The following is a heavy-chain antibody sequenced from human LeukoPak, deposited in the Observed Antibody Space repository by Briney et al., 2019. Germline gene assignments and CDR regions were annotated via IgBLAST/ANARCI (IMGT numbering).Heavy chain of an antibody. D-gene: IGHD2-21*02. CDR2: IYYSGST. Sequence: PSETLSLTCTVFGGSISSGDYYWSWIRQPPGKGLEWIGYIYYSGSTHYNPSLKSRVTISVDTSKNQFSLKLSSVAAADTAVYYCARFVVVTAIGGPMFDYWGQGTLVTVSS. J-gene: IGHJ4*02. CDR1: GGSISSGDYY. CDR3: ARFVVVTAIGGPMFDY. V-gene: IGHV4-30-4*01.